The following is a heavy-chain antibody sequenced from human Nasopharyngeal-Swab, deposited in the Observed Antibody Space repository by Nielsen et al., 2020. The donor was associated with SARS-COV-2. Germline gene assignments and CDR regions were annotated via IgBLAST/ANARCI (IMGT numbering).Heavy chain of an antibody. Sequence: GSLRLSCAVSGYSISSGYYWGWSRQPPGKGLEWIGSIYHSGSTYYNPSLKSRVTISVDTSKNQFSLKLSSVTAADTAVYYRARQVVVETHNFDYWGQGTLVTVSS. CDR2: IYHSGST. CDR3: ARQVVVETHNFDY. CDR1: GYSISSGYY. D-gene: IGHD2-21*01. J-gene: IGHJ4*02. V-gene: IGHV4-38-2*01.